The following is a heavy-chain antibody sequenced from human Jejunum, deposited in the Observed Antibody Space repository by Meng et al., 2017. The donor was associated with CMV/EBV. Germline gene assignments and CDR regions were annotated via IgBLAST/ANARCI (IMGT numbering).Heavy chain of an antibody. Sequence: GFTFSTSLMHWVRQAPGKGLVWVSRISPDGSSTRYADSVKGRFTISRDNVNNMMYLRMSSLRDEDTAVYFCARDKRILDTYYVMDVWGHGTTVTVSS. D-gene: IGHD3-3*01. V-gene: IGHV3-74*01. CDR3: ARDKRILDTYYVMDV. CDR1: GFTFSTSL. J-gene: IGHJ6*02. CDR2: ISPDGSST.